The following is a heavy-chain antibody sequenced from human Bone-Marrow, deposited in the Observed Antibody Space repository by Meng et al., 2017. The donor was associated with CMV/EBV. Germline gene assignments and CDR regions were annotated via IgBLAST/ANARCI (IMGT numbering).Heavy chain of an antibody. J-gene: IGHJ6*01. V-gene: IGHV3-7*01. CDR1: GFTFSSYW. CDR2: IKQDGSEK. D-gene: IGHD6-13*01. CDR3: ARDKAAAGNWVDYYYYYYGMDV. Sequence: ETLSLTCAASGFTFSSYWMSWVRQAPGKGLEWVANIKQDGSEKYYVDSVKGRFTISRDNAKNSLYLQMNSLRAEDTAVYYCARDKAAAGNWVDYYYYYYGMDVWGQGTTVTVSS.